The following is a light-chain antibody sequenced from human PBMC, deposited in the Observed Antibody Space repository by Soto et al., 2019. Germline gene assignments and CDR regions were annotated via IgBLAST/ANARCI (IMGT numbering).Light chain of an antibody. CDR3: QQFQSSLWT. CDR1: ESLSPHS. J-gene: IGKJ1*01. Sequence: IVLTQSPGTLSLSPGETATLSCRASESLSPHSIAWYQQKPGQAPRLLIYGPSGRATGIPDRISGSGSGTDFTLTISRLEPEDFAMYYCQQFQSSLWTFGQGTKVEV. V-gene: IGKV3-20*01. CDR2: GPS.